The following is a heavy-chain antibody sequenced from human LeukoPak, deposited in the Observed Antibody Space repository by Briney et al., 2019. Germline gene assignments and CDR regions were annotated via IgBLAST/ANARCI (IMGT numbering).Heavy chain of an antibody. V-gene: IGHV3-23*01. CDR3: VKGGWFDD. Sequence: GGSLRLSCAASGFTFSNYAMSWVRQAPGKGLEWVSGTSGSGGTTYYADSVKGRFTISRDNSKDTLFLQMNALRVDDTAVYYCVKGGWFDDWGQGTLVTVSS. CDR1: GFTFSNYA. D-gene: IGHD6-19*01. J-gene: IGHJ4*02. CDR2: TSGSGGTT.